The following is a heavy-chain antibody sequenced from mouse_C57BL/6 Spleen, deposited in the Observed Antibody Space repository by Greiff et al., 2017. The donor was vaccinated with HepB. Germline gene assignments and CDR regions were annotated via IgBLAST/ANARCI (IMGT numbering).Heavy chain of an antibody. CDR1: GFSLTSYG. D-gene: IGHD1-1*01. CDR3: ARNHYGSSYFDY. CDR2: IWSGGST. V-gene: IGHV2-2*01. Sequence: VQRVESGPGLVQPSQSLSITCTVSGFSLTSYGVHWVRQSPGKGLEWLGVIWSGGSTDYNAAFISRLSISKDNSKSQVFFKMNSLQADDTAIYYCARNHYGSSYFDYWGQGTTLTVSS. J-gene: IGHJ2*01.